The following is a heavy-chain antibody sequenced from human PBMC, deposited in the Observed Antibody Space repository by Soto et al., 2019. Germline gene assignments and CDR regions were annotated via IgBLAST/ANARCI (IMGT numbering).Heavy chain of an antibody. CDR3: ARFYGDYSNWFDP. CDR1: GGSSISGDYA. V-gene: IGHV4-30-2*01. J-gene: IGHJ5*02. D-gene: IGHD4-17*01. CDR2: IYHSGST. Sequence: TLSLTCTVSGGSSISGDYAWSWIRQPPGKGLEWIGYIYHSGSTYYNPSLKSRVTISIDRSKNQFSLKLTSVTAADTAVYYCARFYGDYSNWFDPWGQGTLVTVSS.